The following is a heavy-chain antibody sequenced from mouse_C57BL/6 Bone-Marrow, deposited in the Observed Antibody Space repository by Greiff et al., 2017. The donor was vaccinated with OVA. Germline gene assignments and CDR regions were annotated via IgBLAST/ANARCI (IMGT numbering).Heavy chain of an antibody. D-gene: IGHD4-1*01. Sequence: QVQLQQSGAELVKPGASVKLSCKASGYTFTSYWMQWVKQRPGQGLEWIGEIDPSDSYTNYNQKLKGKATLTVDTSSSTAYMQLISLTSEDSAVYYCATGSAYWGQGTLVTVSA. CDR3: ATGSAY. J-gene: IGHJ3*01. CDR1: GYTFTSYW. CDR2: IDPSDSYT. V-gene: IGHV1-50*01.